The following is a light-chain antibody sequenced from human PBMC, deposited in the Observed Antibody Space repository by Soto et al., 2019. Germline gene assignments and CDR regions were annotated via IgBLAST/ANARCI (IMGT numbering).Light chain of an antibody. V-gene: IGKV3-15*01. CDR3: HHYNNWPRT. Sequence: EIVLTQSPGTLSLSPGERATLSFMASQSVSSSYLAWYQQKPGQAPRLLIYGASTRATGIPARFSGSGSGTEFTLTISSLQSEDFAVYYCHHYNNWPRTFGQGTKVDIK. J-gene: IGKJ1*01. CDR2: GAS. CDR1: QSVSSSY.